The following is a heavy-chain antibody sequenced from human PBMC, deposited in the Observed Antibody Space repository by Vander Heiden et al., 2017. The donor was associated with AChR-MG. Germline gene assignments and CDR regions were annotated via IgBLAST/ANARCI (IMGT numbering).Heavy chain of an antibody. V-gene: IGHV1-2*04. CDR2: IDPHTGGA. CDR3: ARDVGRFNGMDV. CDR1: GYTFTNHY. J-gene: IGHJ6*02. Sequence: QVQLVQSGTELKKPGDSVTVSCKTSGYTFTNHYIYWVRQVHGEGLEWVGWIDPHTGGAIYEQNCEAWVTWTRDTSIKTTYMELTKVRSADSAVYFCARDVGRFNGMDVWGQGTTIIVSS.